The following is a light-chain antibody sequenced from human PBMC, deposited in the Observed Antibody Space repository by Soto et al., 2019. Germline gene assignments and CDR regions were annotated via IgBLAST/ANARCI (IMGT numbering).Light chain of an antibody. Sequence: VLTQPAATLSLTPGKSATLSYRASKSVDFHLAWYQQTPGQAPGVLIYDASVRATGTPARFSGSGSGTAFALTVGRLEPGDFAVYYCLHYGGSPLTFGQGTRRE. CDR1: KSVDFH. J-gene: IGKJ5*01. CDR3: LHYGGSPLT. V-gene: IGKV3-20*01. CDR2: DAS.